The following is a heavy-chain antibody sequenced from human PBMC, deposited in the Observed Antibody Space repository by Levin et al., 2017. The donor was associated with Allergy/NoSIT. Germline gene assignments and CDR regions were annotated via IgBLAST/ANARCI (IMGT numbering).Heavy chain of an antibody. CDR1: GGSISSYY. V-gene: IGHV4-4*07. J-gene: IGHJ6*02. CDR3: ATEHQLLFRGLDV. Sequence: SETLSLTCTVSGGSISSYYWSWIRQPAGKGLEWIGRIYTSGSTNYNPSLKSRVTMSVDTSENQFSLKLSSVTAADTAVYYCATEHQLLFRGLDVWGQGTTVTVSS. CDR2: IYTSGST. D-gene: IGHD2-2*01.